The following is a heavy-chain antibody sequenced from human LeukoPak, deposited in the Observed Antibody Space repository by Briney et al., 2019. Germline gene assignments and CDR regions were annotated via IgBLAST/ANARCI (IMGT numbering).Heavy chain of an antibody. J-gene: IGHJ6*02. CDR2: IYYSGST. CDR1: GGSISNINYY. D-gene: IGHD1-1*01. CDR3: ARTDDSWPYYGMDV. Sequence: SETLSLTCTVSGGSISNINYYWGWIRQPPGKGLEWIGNIYYSGSTYYNPSLKSRVTLSVDTSKNQFSLKLSSVTAADTAVYYCARTDDSWPYYGMDVWGQGTTVTVSS. V-gene: IGHV4-39*07.